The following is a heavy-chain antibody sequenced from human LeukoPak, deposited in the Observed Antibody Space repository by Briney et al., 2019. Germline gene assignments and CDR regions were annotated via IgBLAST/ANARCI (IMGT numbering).Heavy chain of an antibody. CDR3: AREGTVRWFDP. J-gene: IGHJ5*02. CDR1: GGSISNNY. D-gene: IGHD1-14*01. CDR2: IYHSGYT. Sequence: PSETLSLTCTVSGGSISNNYWSWIRQAPGKRLEWIGSIYHSGYTNYNPSLKSRVTISVDTSKNQFSLKLRSVTAADTAVYNCAREGTVRWFDPWGQGTLVIVSS. V-gene: IGHV4-59*12.